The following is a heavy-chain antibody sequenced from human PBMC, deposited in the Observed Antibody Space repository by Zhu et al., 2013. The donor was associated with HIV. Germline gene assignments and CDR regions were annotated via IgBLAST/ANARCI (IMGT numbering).Heavy chain of an antibody. Sequence: QVQLVQSATEVKKPGASVKLSCKASGYVFTSYTMHWLRQAPGQSLEWLGWINGATGNTDYSQNLQDRATITMDTAAATVYLDLSSLRSEDTAVYYCARSYSRGAAFDFCGQGTMVTVSS. D-gene: IGHD2-15*01. CDR2: INGATGNT. J-gene: IGHJ3*01. CDR3: ARSYSRGAAFDF. CDR1: GYVFTSYT. V-gene: IGHV1-3*01.